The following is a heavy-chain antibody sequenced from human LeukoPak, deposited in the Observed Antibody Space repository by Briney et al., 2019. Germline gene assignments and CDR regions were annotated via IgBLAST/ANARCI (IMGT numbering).Heavy chain of an antibody. V-gene: IGHV1-24*01. D-gene: IGHD4-11*01. CDR3: ATDLQSGEAFDI. CDR2: FDPEDGET. CDR1: GYTLTELS. J-gene: IGHJ3*02. Sequence: ASVKVSCKVSGYTLTELSMHWVRQAPGKGLEWMGGFDPEDGETIYAQKFQGRVTMTEDTSTDTAYMELSSLRSEDTAVYYCATDLQSGEAFDIWGQGTMVTVSS.